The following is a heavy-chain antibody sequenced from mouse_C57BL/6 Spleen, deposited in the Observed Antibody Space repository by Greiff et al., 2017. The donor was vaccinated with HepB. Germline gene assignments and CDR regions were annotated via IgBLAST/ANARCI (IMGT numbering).Heavy chain of an antibody. CDR3: ARQNGSSLYYFDY. J-gene: IGHJ2*01. V-gene: IGHV5-6*01. D-gene: IGHD1-1*01. Sequence: EVQVVESGGDLVKPGGSLKLSCAASGFTFSSYGMSWVRQTPDKRLEWVATISSGGSYTYYPDSVKGRFTISRDNAKNTLYLQMSSLKSEDTAMYYCARQNGSSLYYFDYWGQGTTLTVSS. CDR1: GFTFSSYG. CDR2: ISSGGSYT.